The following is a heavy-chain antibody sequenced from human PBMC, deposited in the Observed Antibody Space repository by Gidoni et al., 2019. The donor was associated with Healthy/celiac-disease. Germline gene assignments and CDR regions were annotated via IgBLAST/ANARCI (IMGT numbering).Heavy chain of an antibody. V-gene: IGHV3-33*01. J-gene: IGHJ4*02. D-gene: IGHD1-20*01. CDR1: GFTFSSYG. CDR3: ARDSSITGTTYHFRY. CDR2: IWYDGSNK. Sequence: QVQLVESGGGVVQPGRSLRLSCAASGFTFSSYGMHWVRQAPGKGLEWVAVIWYDGSNKYYADSVKGRFTISRDNSKNTLYLQMNSLRAEDTAVYYCARDSSITGTTYHFRYWGQGTLVTVSS.